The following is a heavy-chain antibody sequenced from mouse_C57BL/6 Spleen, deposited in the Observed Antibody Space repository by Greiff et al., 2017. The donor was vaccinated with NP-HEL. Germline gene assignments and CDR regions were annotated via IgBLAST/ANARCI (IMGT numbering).Heavy chain of an antibody. CDR1: GFTFSDYG. V-gene: IGHV5-17*01. CDR2: ISSGSSTI. Sequence: EVMLVESGGGLVKPGGSLKLSCAASGFTFSDYGMHWVRQAPEKGLEWVAYISSGSSTIYYADTVKGRFTISRDNAKNNLFLQMTSLRSEDTAMYYCARSANWVIDYWGQGTTLTVSS. CDR3: ARSANWVIDY. J-gene: IGHJ2*01. D-gene: IGHD4-1*01.